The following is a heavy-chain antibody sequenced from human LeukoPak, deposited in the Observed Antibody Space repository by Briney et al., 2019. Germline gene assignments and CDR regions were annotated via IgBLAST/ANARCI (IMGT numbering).Heavy chain of an antibody. D-gene: IGHD4-23*01. J-gene: IGHJ5*02. CDR2: IYPEDSDT. CDR3: ARPGGASADWFDP. V-gene: IGHV5-51*01. CDR1: GYSFTSYW. Sequence: GESLKISCKGSGYSFTSYWIGWVRQMPGKGLEWMGIIYPEDSDTRSSPSFQGQVTISADKSISTAYLQWSSLKASDTAMYYCARPGGASADWFDPWGQGTLVTVSS.